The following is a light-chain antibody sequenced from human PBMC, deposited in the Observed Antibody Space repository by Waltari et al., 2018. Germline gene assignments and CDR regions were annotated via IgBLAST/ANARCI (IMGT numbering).Light chain of an antibody. CDR3: SSYIDSTTLEL. CDR2: DVS. V-gene: IGLV2-14*03. Sequence: QSALTQPASVSGSPGQSITISCTGTSSDIGGYNYFSWYQTVPGKAPRLILYDVSYRPSGVSSRFSGSKSGNTASLTISGPQAGDEADYFCSSYIDSTTLELFGGGTSLTVL. J-gene: IGLJ2*01. CDR1: SSDIGGYNY.